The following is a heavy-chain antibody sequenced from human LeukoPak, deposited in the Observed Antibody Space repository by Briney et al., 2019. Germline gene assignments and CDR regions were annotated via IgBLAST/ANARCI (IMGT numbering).Heavy chain of an antibody. D-gene: IGHD3-10*01. CDR2: IYSSGDT. J-gene: IGHJ4*02. V-gene: IGHV3-53*01. Sequence: PGGSLRLSCAASGFTVSSNFMSWVRQAPGKGLEWVSVIYSSGDTYYADSVKGRFTISRDNSKNTLNLQMNSLRAEDTAVYYCARDSYYGSGSYYRYTFDYWGQGTLVTVSS. CDR3: ARDSYYGSGSYYRYTFDY. CDR1: GFTVSSNF.